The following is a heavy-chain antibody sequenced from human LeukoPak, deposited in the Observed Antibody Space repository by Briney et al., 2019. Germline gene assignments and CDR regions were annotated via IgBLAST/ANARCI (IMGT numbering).Heavy chain of an antibody. CDR2: ISYDGSNK. J-gene: IGHJ4*02. D-gene: IGHD3-22*01. CDR1: GFTFSSYA. CDR3: AKRGYYFESGAYYYFDY. V-gene: IGHV3-30*04. Sequence: GRSLRLSCAASGFTFSSYAMHWVRQAPGKGLEWVAVISYDGSNKYYADSVKGRFTISRDNSKNTLYLQMNSLRAEDTAVYYCAKRGYYFESGAYYYFDYWGQGTLVTVSS.